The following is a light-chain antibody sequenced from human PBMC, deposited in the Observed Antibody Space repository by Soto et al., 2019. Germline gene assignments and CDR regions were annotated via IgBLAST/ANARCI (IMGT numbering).Light chain of an antibody. CDR1: QSVSSN. V-gene: IGKV3-15*01. J-gene: IGKJ1*01. CDR2: GES. Sequence: EIVLTQPPATLSLSPGERATLSCRASQSVSSNLAWYQQKPGQAPRLLIYGESTRATAIPARFSGSGSGTEFTLIISCVQSEDFVVCNCQQYNNWWTFGQGTKVAIK. CDR3: QQYNNWWT.